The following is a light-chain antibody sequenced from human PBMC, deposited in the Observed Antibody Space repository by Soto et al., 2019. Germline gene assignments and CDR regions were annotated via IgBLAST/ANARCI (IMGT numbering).Light chain of an antibody. J-gene: IGLJ3*02. V-gene: IGLV2-14*03. Sequence: QSALTQPASVSGSPGQSITISCTGTSSDVGGYNYVSWYQHLPGKAPRLIIYDVSNRPSVLSYRFSGSKSGSTASLTISGLQAEDEADYYCSSYTSSSTVVFGGGTKLTVL. CDR3: SSYTSSSTVV. CDR1: SSDVGGYNY. CDR2: DVS.